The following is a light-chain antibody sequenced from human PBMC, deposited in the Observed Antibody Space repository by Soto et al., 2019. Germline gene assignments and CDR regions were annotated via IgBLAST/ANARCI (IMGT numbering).Light chain of an antibody. J-gene: IGKJ1*01. CDR3: QQYGSLSWT. Sequence: EIVLTQSPDTLSLSLGERATLSCRASQSVSSNYLAWYQQKPGQAPRLRFYGASSRATGIPERFSGSGSGTDFTLTISRLEPEDFAVYHCQQYGSLSWTFGQGTKVEI. CDR2: GAS. CDR1: QSVSSNY. V-gene: IGKV3-20*01.